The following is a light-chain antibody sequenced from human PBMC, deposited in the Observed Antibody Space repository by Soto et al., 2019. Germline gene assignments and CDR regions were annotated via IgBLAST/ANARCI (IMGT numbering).Light chain of an antibody. Sequence: EIVMTQSPVTLSLSPGERATLYCGASQRVSGGFLAWYQQKPGQAPRLLIYGASTRATGIPARFSGSGSGTEFTLTISSLQSEDFEIYYCQQYNNWPITFGQGTRLEIK. CDR3: QQYNNWPIT. CDR1: QRVSGG. CDR2: GAS. J-gene: IGKJ5*01. V-gene: IGKV3-15*01.